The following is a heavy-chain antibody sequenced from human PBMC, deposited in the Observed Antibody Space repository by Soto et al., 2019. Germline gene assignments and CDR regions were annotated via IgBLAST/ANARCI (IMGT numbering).Heavy chain of an antibody. V-gene: IGHV3-33*01. D-gene: IGHD6-13*01. Sequence: QVQLVESGGGVVQPGRSLTLSCAASGFTFSSYGMHWVRQGPGRGLDWVAFIWHDGSKKFYGDSVKGRFTISRDNSKNTLYLQMNTVRADATAVYYCARPITIAAVADYYYGLGVWGPGTTVTVSS. CDR1: GFTFSSYG. J-gene: IGHJ6*02. CDR2: IWHDGSKK. CDR3: ARPITIAAVADYYYGLGV.